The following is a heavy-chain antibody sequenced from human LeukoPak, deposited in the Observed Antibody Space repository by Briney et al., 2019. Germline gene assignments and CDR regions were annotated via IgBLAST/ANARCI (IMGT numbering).Heavy chain of an antibody. CDR3: ARRGGSGSRGDYYFDY. V-gene: IGHV4-59*05. Sequence: SETLSLTCIVSGGSISSYHWTWIRQSPGKGLEWIASVDYSGGIYHNPSLKSRVTISVDTSKSQFSLRLTSVTAADTAVYYCARRGGSGSRGDYYFDYWGQGTLVTVSS. J-gene: IGHJ4*02. CDR2: VDYSGGI. D-gene: IGHD3-10*01. CDR1: GGSISSYH.